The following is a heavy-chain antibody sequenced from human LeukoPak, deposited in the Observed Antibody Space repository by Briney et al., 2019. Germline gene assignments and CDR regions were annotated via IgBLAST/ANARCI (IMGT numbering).Heavy chain of an antibody. V-gene: IGHV3-53*01. CDR2: IYSGGST. D-gene: IGHD3-22*01. J-gene: IGHJ4*02. Sequence: GGSLRLSCAASGFTVSSNYMSWVRQAPGKGLEWVSVIYSGGSTYYADSVKGRFTISRDNSKNTLYLQMNSLRAEDTAVYYCAKGSLTYYYDSSGYYYFDYWGQGTLVTVSS. CDR3: AKGSLTYYYDSSGYYYFDY. CDR1: GFTVSSNY.